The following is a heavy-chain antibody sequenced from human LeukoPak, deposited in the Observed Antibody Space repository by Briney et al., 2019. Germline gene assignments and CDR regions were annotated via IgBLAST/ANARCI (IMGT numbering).Heavy chain of an antibody. CDR2: IYHSGST. CDR3: ASSYSSSSFYYYYYMDV. J-gene: IGHJ6*03. V-gene: IGHV4-38-2*01. D-gene: IGHD6-6*01. Sequence: PSETLSLTCAVSGYSISSGYYWGWIQQPPGKGLEWIGSIYHSGSTYYNPSLKSRVTISVDTSKNQFSLKLSSVTAADTAVYYCASSYSSSSFYYYYYMDVWGKGTTVTVSS. CDR1: GYSISSGYY.